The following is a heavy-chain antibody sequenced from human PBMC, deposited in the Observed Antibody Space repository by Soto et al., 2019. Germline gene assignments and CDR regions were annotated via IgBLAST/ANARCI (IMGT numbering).Heavy chain of an antibody. J-gene: IGHJ4*02. CDR3: AKDLGEGVGATTAFDY. V-gene: IGHV3-9*01. D-gene: IGHD1-26*01. CDR1: GFTFDDYA. Sequence: GGSLRLSCAASGFTFDDYAMHWVWQAPGKGLEWVSGISWNSGSIGYADSVKGRFTISRDNAKNSLYLQMNSLRAEDTALYYCAKDLGEGVGATTAFDYWGQGTLVTVYS. CDR2: ISWNSGSI.